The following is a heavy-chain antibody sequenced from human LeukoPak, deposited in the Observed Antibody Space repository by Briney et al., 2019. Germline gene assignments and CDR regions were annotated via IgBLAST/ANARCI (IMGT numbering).Heavy chain of an antibody. Sequence: PGGSLRLPCAASGFTFSSYDMNWVRQAPGKGLEWVGFIRYDGSNEYYADSVKGRFTISRDSSKNTLYLQMNSLTTEDTAVYYCAKESQLSYSGTFYIDYWGQGTLVTVSS. V-gene: IGHV3-30*02. CDR1: GFTFSSYD. J-gene: IGHJ4*02. CDR3: AKESQLSYSGTFYIDY. CDR2: IRYDGSNE. D-gene: IGHD1-26*01.